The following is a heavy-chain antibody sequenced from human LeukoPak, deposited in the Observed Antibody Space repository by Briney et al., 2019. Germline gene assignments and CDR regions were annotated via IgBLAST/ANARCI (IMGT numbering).Heavy chain of an antibody. V-gene: IGHV3-23*01. CDR3: AKAFYGGDSGLGPFEV. Sequence: GGSLRLSCVASGFTFRTNAMIWVRQTPGKGLEWLSNISGSGGTTYYADSVRGRFTVSRDNSKNTVYLQMNSLRAEDTAVYYSAKAFYGGDSGLGPFEVWGQGTRVTVSS. J-gene: IGHJ3*01. CDR1: GFTFRTNA. CDR2: ISGSGGTT. D-gene: IGHD4-23*01.